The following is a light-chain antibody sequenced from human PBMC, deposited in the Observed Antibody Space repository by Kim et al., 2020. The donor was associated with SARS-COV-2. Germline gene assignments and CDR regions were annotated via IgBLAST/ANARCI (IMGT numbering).Light chain of an antibody. V-gene: IGLV1-44*01. Sequence: GQGVTFPCPGSSSNTGRKAVNWFRQLPGAAPTPLIYNNNQRPSGVPDLFSGSKSGTSASPAISGLQSEDGADYYCAAWDDSLNGWVFGGGTQLTVL. CDR2: NNN. CDR3: AAWDDSLNGWV. CDR1: SSNTGRKA. J-gene: IGLJ3*02.